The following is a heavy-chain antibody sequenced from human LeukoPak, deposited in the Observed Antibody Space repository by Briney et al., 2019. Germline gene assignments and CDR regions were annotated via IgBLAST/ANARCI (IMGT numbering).Heavy chain of an antibody. CDR3: AREKDYTVDY. J-gene: IGHJ4*02. V-gene: IGHV4-39*02. Sequence: SSETLSLTCTVSGGSISSSSYYWGWIRQPPGKGLEWIGSIYYSGSTYYNPSLKSRVTISVDTSKNQFSLKLSSVTAADTAVYYCAREKDYTVDYWGQGTLVTVSS. CDR1: GGSISSSSYY. D-gene: IGHD4-11*01. CDR2: IYYSGST.